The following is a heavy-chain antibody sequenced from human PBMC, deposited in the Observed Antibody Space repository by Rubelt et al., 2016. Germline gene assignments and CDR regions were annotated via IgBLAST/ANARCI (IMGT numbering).Heavy chain of an antibody. CDR2: IYYSGST. CDR3: AGGITIFGVASGYFDY. Sequence: QVQLQESGPGLVKPSETLSLTCTVSGGSISSYYWSWIRQPPGKGLDWIGYIYYSGSTNYNPSLKSRVTISVDPSKNQVSLKLSSVTAAETAVYYCAGGITIFGVASGYFDYWGQGTLVTVSS. V-gene: IGHV4-59*01. CDR1: GGSISSYY. D-gene: IGHD3-3*01. J-gene: IGHJ4*02.